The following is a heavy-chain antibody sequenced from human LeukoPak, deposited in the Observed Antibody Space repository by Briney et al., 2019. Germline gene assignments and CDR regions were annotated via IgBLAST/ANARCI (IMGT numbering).Heavy chain of an antibody. V-gene: IGHV4-39*07. J-gene: IGHJ4*02. CDR3: ARLKATVSIHAYFDS. CDR2: IYYSGST. D-gene: IGHD4-17*01. Sequence: SETLSLTCTVSGGSISSSTYYWGWIRQPPGKGLEWIASIYYSGSTYYNPSLKSRVTISVDTSKNQFSLELSSVTAADTAVYYCARLKATVSIHAYFDSWGQGTLVTVSS. CDR1: GGSISSSTYY.